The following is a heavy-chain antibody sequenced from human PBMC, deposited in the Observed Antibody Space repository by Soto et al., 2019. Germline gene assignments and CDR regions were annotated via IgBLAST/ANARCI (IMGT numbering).Heavy chain of an antibody. CDR3: VRALDGSGAYYTDF. Sequence: QVQLVQSGAEVKKPGASVKVSCKASGYTFPNYGITWVRQAPGQGLEWMGWISAYKTNIKYAQKFQGRVTLTTDTSTSTAYMELRSLRSDDTAMYYCVRALDGSGAYYTDFWGQGTLVTVSS. D-gene: IGHD3-10*01. J-gene: IGHJ4*02. CDR1: GYTFPNYG. V-gene: IGHV1-18*01. CDR2: ISAYKTNI.